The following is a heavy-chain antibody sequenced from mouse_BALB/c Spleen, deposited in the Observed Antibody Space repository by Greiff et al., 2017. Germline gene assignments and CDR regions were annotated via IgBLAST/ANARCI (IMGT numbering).Heavy chain of an antibody. CDR3: ARQGSVGYFDY. CDR2: INPSSGYT. CDR1: GYTFTSYT. V-gene: IGHV1-4*02. J-gene: IGHJ2*01. Sequence: QVQLQQSAAELARPGASVKMSCKASGYTFTSYTMHWVKQRPGQGLEWIGYINPSSGYTEYNQKFKDKTTLTADKSSSTAYMQLSSLTSEDSAVYYCARQGSVGYFDYWGQGTTLTVSS.